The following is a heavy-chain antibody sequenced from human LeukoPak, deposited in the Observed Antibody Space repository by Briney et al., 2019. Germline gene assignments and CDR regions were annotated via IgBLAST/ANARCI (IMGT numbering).Heavy chain of an antibody. V-gene: IGHV3-53*01. CDR1: GFTVSSNY. D-gene: IGHD4-17*01. CDR3: AREPRTSTLTTISY. CDR2: IYSGGRT. J-gene: IGHJ1*01. Sequence: PGGSLRLSRAASGFTVSSNYMSWVRQAPGKGLGWVSVIYSGGRTYYADSVKGRFTISRDNSNNTLYLQMNSLRAEDTAVYYCAREPRTSTLTTISYWAQGNGGRVSS.